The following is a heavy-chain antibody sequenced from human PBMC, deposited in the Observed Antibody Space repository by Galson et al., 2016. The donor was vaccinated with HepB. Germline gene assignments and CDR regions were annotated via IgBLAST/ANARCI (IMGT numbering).Heavy chain of an antibody. CDR2: ISGDGHST. CDR1: GFTFSTYV. Sequence: SLRLSCAASGFTFSTYVMSWVRQAPGKGLEWVSGISGDGHSTYYADSVKGRFTISRDNSKNTLYLQMNSLRADDTALYYCAKDRDHFGGYVFDYWGQGTLVTVSS. J-gene: IGHJ4*02. CDR3: AKDRDHFGGYVFDY. D-gene: IGHD5-12*01. V-gene: IGHV3-23*01.